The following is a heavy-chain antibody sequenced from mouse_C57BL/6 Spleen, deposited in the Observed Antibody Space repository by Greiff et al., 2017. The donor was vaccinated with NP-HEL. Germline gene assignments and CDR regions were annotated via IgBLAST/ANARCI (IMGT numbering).Heavy chain of an antibody. CDR2: IDPEDGDT. CDR1: GFNIKDYY. CDR3: TKSSLYAMDY. J-gene: IGHJ4*01. D-gene: IGHD6-2*01. V-gene: IGHV14-1*01. Sequence: VHVKQSGAELVRPGASVKLSCTASGFNIKDYYMHWVKQRPEQGLEWIGRIDPEDGDTEYAPKFQGKATMTADTSSNTAYLQLSSLTSEDTAVYYCTKSSLYAMDYWGQGTSVTVSS.